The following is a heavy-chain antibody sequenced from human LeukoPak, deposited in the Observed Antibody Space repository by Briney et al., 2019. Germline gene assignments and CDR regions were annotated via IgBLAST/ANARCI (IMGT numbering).Heavy chain of an antibody. D-gene: IGHD6-13*01. Sequence: GGSLRLSCAASGFTFSSYVMNWVRQAPGKGLEWVSAISGSGGSTYYADSVKGRFTISRDHSKNTLYLQMNSLRAEDTAVYYCAKARTPPYLAAADYWGQGTLVTVSS. V-gene: IGHV3-23*01. CDR1: GFTFSSYV. CDR3: AKARTPPYLAAADY. J-gene: IGHJ4*02. CDR2: ISGSGGST.